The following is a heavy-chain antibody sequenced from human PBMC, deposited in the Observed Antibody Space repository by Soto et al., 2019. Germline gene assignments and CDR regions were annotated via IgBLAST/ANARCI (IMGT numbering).Heavy chain of an antibody. D-gene: IGHD2-2*01. CDR3: ARGGMGYCISTSCLQYFDY. V-gene: IGHV1-69*12. Sequence: QVQLVQSGAEVKKPGSSVKVSCKASGGTFSSYAISWVRQAPGQGLEWMGGIIPIFGTANYAQKFQGRVTITADESTSTAYMELSSLRSEDTAVYYCARGGMGYCISTSCLQYFDYWGQGTLVTVSS. CDR2: IIPIFGTA. J-gene: IGHJ4*02. CDR1: GGTFSSYA.